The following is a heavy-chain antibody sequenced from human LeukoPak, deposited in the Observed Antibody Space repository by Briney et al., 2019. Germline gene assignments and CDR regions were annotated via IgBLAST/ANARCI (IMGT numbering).Heavy chain of an antibody. J-gene: IGHJ4*02. CDR2: ISSGGSAI. CDR1: GFPLSSYS. D-gene: IGHD2-15*01. Sequence: GGSLRLSCAASGFPLSSYSINWVRQAPGKGLEWVSYISSGGSAIYYVDSVKGRFTVSRDNAKNSLFLQMNSSRAEDTAVYYCVRVKGSYFDYWGQGALVTVSS. V-gene: IGHV3-48*01. CDR3: VRVKGSYFDY.